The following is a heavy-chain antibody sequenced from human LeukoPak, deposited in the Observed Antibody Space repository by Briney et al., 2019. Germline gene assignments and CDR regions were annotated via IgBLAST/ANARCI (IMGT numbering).Heavy chain of an antibody. CDR1: GYTFNTYG. Sequence: ASVKVSCKASGYTFNTYGITWVRQAPGQGLEWMGWISGYNGKTKYAQKLQGRVTMTTDTSTSTAYMELRSLRSDDTAVYHCARSLKRYYYDSSGFDYWGQGTLVTVSS. D-gene: IGHD3-22*01. J-gene: IGHJ4*02. V-gene: IGHV1-18*01. CDR3: ARSLKRYYYDSSGFDY. CDR2: ISGYNGKT.